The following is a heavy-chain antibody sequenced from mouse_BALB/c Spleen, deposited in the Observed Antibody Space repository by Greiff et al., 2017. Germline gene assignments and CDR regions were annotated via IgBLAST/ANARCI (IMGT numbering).Heavy chain of an antibody. Sequence: VKVVESGPGLVAPSQSLSITCTVSGFSLTSYGVHWVRQPPGKGLEWLGVIWAGGSTNYNSALMSRLSISKDNSKSQVFLKMNSLQTDDTAMYYCARDGGLLRYYFDYWGQGTTLTVSS. J-gene: IGHJ2*01. V-gene: IGHV2-9*02. CDR2: IWAGGST. CDR1: GFSLTSYG. CDR3: ARDGGLLRYYFDY. D-gene: IGHD1-1*01.